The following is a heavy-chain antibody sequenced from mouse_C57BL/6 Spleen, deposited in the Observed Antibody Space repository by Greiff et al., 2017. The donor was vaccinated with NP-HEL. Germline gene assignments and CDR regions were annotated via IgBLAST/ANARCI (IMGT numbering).Heavy chain of an antibody. CDR1: GHTFTDYN. CDR3: AAIYYDYDEWYFDV. J-gene: IGHJ1*03. CDR2: INPNNGGT. V-gene: IGHV1-22*01. Sequence: EVQLQQSGPELVKPGASVKMSCKASGHTFTDYNMHWVKQSHGKSLEWIGYINPNNGGTSYNQKFKGKATLTVNKSSSTAYMELRSLTSEGSAVYYCAAIYYDYDEWYFDVWGTGTTVTVSS. D-gene: IGHD2-4*01.